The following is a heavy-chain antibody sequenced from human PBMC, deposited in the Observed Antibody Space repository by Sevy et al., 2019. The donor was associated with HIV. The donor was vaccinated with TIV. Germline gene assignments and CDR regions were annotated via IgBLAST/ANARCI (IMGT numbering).Heavy chain of an antibody. D-gene: IGHD1-7*01. J-gene: IGHJ6*02. CDR1: GDSVSSSSAA. V-gene: IGHV6-1*01. Sequence: TLSLTCAISGDSVSSSSAAWNWFRQSPSRGLEWLGRTYYRSKWYSDYEVSVKGRVTINPDTSKNQFSLHLESVTPEDTAVYFCARGDELSSYYYGMDVWGQGTTVTVSS. CDR2: TYYRSKWYS. CDR3: ARGDELSSYYYGMDV.